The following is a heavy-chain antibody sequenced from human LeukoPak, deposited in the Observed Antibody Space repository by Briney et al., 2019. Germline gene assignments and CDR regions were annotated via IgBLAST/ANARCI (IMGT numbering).Heavy chain of an antibody. V-gene: IGHV1-18*01. D-gene: IGHD1-26*01. CDR1: GYTFTSYG. Sequence: ASVKVSCKASGYTFTSYGISWVRQAPGQGLEWMGWISAYNGNTNYAQKLQGRVSMTTDTSTSTAYMELRSLRSDDTAVYYCASRQYSGSYPGDAFDIWGQGTMVTVSS. CDR3: ASRQYSGSYPGDAFDI. CDR2: ISAYNGNT. J-gene: IGHJ3*02.